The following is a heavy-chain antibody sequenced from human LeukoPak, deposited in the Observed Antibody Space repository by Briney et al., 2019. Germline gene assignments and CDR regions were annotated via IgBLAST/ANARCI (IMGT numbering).Heavy chain of an antibody. D-gene: IGHD5-18*01. CDR1: GGTFSSYA. Sequence: ASVKVSCKASGGTFSSYAISWVRQAPGQGLEWRGRIIPIFGTANYAQKFQGRVTIITDDSTSTAYMELRSLRSEETAVYYCARAGYSYAQDAFDIWGQGTMVTVSS. V-gene: IGHV1-69*05. J-gene: IGHJ3*02. CDR2: IIPIFGTA. CDR3: ARAGYSYAQDAFDI.